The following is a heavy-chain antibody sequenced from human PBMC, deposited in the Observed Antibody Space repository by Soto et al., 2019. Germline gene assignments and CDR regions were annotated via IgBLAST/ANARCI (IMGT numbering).Heavy chain of an antibody. J-gene: IGHJ4*02. Sequence: GSLRLSWAASGLIFRSCSMNWVRQAPGKGPEWVSSISSSSSYIYYADSVKGRFTISRDNAKNSLYLQMNSLRAEDTAVYYCARVVPLFPIDYWGQGTLVSVSS. CDR3: ARVVPLFPIDY. CDR1: GLIFRSCS. CDR2: ISSSSSYI. D-gene: IGHD2-21*01. V-gene: IGHV3-21*01.